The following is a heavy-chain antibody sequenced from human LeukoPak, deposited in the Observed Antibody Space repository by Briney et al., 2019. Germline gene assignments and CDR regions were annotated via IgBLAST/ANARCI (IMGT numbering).Heavy chain of an antibody. CDR2: IYSDGRT. CDR3: ARGYSNYIAWFDP. Sequence: PGGSLRLSCAASGFTVSSNYMSWVRQAPGKGLEWVSVIYSDGRTYYAGSVKGRFTISRDNSKNTLYLQMNSLRVEDTALYYCARGYSNYIAWFDPWGQGTLVTVSS. CDR1: GFTVSSNY. V-gene: IGHV3-66*02. D-gene: IGHD4-11*01. J-gene: IGHJ5*02.